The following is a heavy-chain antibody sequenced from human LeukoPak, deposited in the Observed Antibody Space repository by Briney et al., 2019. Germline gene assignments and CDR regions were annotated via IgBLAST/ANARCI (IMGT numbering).Heavy chain of an antibody. D-gene: IGHD2-21*01. V-gene: IGHV4-34*01. J-gene: IGHJ6*02. CDR1: GGSFSGYY. Sequence: SETLSLTCAVYGGSFSGYYWSWIRQPPGKGLEWIGEINHSGSTNYNPSLKSRVTISVDTSKNQFSLKLSSVTAADTAVYYCASSYSGDVWGQGTTVTVSS. CDR2: INHSGST. CDR3: ASSYSGDV.